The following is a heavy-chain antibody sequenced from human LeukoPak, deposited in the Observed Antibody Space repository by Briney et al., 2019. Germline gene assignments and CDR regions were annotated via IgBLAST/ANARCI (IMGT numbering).Heavy chain of an antibody. V-gene: IGHV2-70*11. Sequence: ESGPTLVNPTQTLTLTCTFSGFSLSTSGMCVSWIHQPPGKALEWLARIDWDDDKYYSTSLKTRLTISKDTSKNQVVLTMTNMDPVDTATYYCARTYGSGSYYVFDYWGQGTLVTVSS. CDR3: ARTYGSGSYYVFDY. D-gene: IGHD3-10*01. CDR2: IDWDDDK. J-gene: IGHJ4*02. CDR1: GFSLSTSGMC.